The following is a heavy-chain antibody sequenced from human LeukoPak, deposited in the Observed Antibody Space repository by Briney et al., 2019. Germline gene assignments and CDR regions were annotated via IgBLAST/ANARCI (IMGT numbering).Heavy chain of an antibody. CDR1: GFTFSTCG. CDR2: MLNDGSTT. D-gene: IGHD3-22*01. CDR3: RGYYYQSSGYYRDY. V-gene: IGHV3-30*03. J-gene: IGHJ4*02. Sequence: PGGSLRLSCVASGFTFSTCGMYWVRQAPGKGLEWLAVMLNDGSTTYYADSVKGRFTISRDNSKNTLYLQMNSLRAEDTAVYYCRGYYYQSSGYYRDYWGQGTLVTVSS.